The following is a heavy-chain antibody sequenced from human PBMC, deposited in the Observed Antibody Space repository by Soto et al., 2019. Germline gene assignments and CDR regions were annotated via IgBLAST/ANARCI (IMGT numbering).Heavy chain of an antibody. CDR2: ISGTGSST. CDR3: AKTLRSKLTSPVY. J-gene: IGHJ4*02. D-gene: IGHD3-9*01. V-gene: IGHV3-23*01. CDR1: GFTFTNYA. Sequence: SLSCAASGFTFTNYAMSWVRQAPGKGLEWVSHISGTGSSTYYADSVKGRFTISRDSSRNTLYLQMSSLTVDDTAVYFCAKTLRSKLTSPVYWYPATLLTVFS.